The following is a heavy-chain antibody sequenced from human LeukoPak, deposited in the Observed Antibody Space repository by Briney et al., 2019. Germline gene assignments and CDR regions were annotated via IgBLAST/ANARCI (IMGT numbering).Heavy chain of an antibody. J-gene: IGHJ4*02. Sequence: SVKFSCKASGGTFSSYAISWVRQAPGQGLEWMGRIIPIFGTANYAQKFQGRVTITTDESTSTAYMELSSLRSEDTAVYYCARDRGSYYYDSSGYYYFDYWGQGTLVTVSS. V-gene: IGHV1-69*05. CDR3: ARDRGSYYYDSSGYYYFDY. CDR1: GGTFSSYA. D-gene: IGHD3-22*01. CDR2: IIPIFGTA.